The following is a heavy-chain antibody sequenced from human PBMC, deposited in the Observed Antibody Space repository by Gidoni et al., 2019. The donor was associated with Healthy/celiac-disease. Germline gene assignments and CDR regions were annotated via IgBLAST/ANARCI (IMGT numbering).Heavy chain of an antibody. D-gene: IGHD3-22*01. V-gene: IGHV3-15*01. CDR2: IKSKTDGGTT. CDR3: TTKRNYYDSSGYYQVDY. Sequence: EVQLVESGGGLVKPGGSLRLSCADSGFTFSNAWMSWVRQAPGKGLEWVGRIKSKTDGGTTDYAAPVKGRFTISRDDSKNTLYLQMNSLKTEDTAVYYCTTKRNYYDSSGYYQVDYWGQGTLVTVSS. CDR1: GFTFSNAW. J-gene: IGHJ4*02.